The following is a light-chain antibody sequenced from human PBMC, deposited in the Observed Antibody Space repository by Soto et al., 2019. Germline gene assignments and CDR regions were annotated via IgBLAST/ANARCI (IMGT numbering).Light chain of an antibody. CDR1: QSLVHIDGNTY. Sequence: DIVLTQTRLSSPVTLGQPASISCRSSQSLVHIDGNTYFNWLQQSPGQPPRLLIYNISNRFPGVPDRFSGSGAGTDFTLKISRVEAEDVGVYYCMQATQSCTFCQGTRLEIK. J-gene: IGKJ2*02. V-gene: IGKV2-24*01. CDR3: MQATQSCT. CDR2: NIS.